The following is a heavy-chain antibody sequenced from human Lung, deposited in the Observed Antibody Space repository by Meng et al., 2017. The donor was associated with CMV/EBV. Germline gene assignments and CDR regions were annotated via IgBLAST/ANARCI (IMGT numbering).Heavy chain of an antibody. CDR1: GDIVSSNSAA. CDR2: TYYRSKWYH. Sequence: QVQPPQSGPGLVKPPQTLSLTCAISGDIVSSNSAAWHWIRQSPSRGLEWLGRTYYRSKWYHEYAVSVKSRITISPDTPKNQFSLQLNSMTPEDTAVYYCARGINGGCGDWGQGTLVTVSS. J-gene: IGHJ4*02. V-gene: IGHV6-1*01. D-gene: IGHD4-23*01. CDR3: ARGINGGCGD.